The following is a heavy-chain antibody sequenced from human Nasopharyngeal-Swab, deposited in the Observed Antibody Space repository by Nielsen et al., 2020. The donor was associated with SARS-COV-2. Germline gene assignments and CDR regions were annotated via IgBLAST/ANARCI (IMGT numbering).Heavy chain of an antibody. D-gene: IGHD3-22*01. J-gene: IGHJ3*02. CDR1: GDTFNNNA. CDR3: ARESFPSYYDDSRGYAGYAFDI. Sequence: SVKVSCKASGDTFNNNAISWVRQAPGQGLEWMGGIIPIYGTTNRAQKFQGRLTITADDTTNTAYMELSSLRSEDTAVYYCARESFPSYYDDSRGYAGYAFDIWGQGTMVTVSS. CDR2: IIPIYGTT. V-gene: IGHV1-69*13.